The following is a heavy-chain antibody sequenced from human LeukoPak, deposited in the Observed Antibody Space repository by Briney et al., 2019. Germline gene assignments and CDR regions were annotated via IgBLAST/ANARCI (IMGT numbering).Heavy chain of an antibody. Sequence: GGSLRLSSAAPGFTFSSSGMHWVRPAPGKGLEWVAVISYDGSNKYYADSVKGRLTISRDNSKNTLYLQMNSLRAEDTAVYYCARGRKVRGVITLRYYYYMDVWGKGTTVTVSS. D-gene: IGHD3-10*01. CDR3: ARGRKVRGVITLRYYYYMDV. CDR2: ISYDGSNK. V-gene: IGHV3-30*03. CDR1: GFTFSSSG. J-gene: IGHJ6*03.